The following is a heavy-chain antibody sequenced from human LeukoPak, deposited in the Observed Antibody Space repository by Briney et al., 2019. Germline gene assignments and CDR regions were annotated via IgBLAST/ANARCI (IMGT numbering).Heavy chain of an antibody. CDR3: ARASGHYVWGSYRYTLDYFDY. J-gene: IGHJ4*02. D-gene: IGHD3-16*02. CDR2: IYTSGST. CDR1: GGSISSGSYY. Sequence: PSETLSLTCTVSGGSISSGSYYWSWIRQPAGKGLEWIGRIYTSGSTNYNPSLKSRVTMSVDTSKNQFSLKLSSVTAADTAVYYCARASGHYVWGSYRYTLDYFDYWGQGTLVTVSS. V-gene: IGHV4-61*02.